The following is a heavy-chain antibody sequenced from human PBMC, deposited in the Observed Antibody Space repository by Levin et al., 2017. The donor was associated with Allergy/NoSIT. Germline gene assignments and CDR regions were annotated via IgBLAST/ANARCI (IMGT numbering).Heavy chain of an antibody. Sequence: LRLSCTVSGGSISSGSYYWSWIRQPAGKGLEWIGRIYTSGSTNYNPSLKSRVTISLDTSKNQFSLKLSSVTAADTAVYYCATSDCSGGSCYWGWFDPWGQGTLVTVSS. J-gene: IGHJ5*02. CDR2: IYTSGST. V-gene: IGHV4-61*02. CDR3: ATSDCSGGSCYWGWFDP. CDR1: GGSISSGSYY. D-gene: IGHD2-15*01.